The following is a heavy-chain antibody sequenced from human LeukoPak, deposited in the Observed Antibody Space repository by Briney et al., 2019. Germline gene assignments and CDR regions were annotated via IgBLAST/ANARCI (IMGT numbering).Heavy chain of an antibody. Sequence: PSETLSLTCAVSGGSISSSNWWSWVRQPPGKGLEWIGEIYHSGSTNYNPSLKSRVTISVNKSKNQFSLKLSSVTAADTAVYYCARNDILSVYYNAGNAFDIWGQGTMVTVSS. CDR1: GGSISSSNW. V-gene: IGHV4-4*02. D-gene: IGHD3-9*01. CDR3: ARNDILSVYYNAGNAFDI. J-gene: IGHJ3*02. CDR2: IYHSGST.